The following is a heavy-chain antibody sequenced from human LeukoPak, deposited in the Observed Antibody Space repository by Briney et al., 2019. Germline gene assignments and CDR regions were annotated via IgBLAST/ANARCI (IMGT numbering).Heavy chain of an antibody. D-gene: IGHD6-13*01. Sequence: GGSLRLSCAASGFTFSSYGMHWVRQAPGKGLEWVAFIRYDGSNKYYADSVKGRFTISRDNSKNTLYLQMNSLRAEDTAVYYCAKQSRAKQQLVQLGYWGQGTLVTVSS. CDR1: GFTFSSYG. CDR2: IRYDGSNK. J-gene: IGHJ4*02. CDR3: AKQSRAKQQLVQLGY. V-gene: IGHV3-30*02.